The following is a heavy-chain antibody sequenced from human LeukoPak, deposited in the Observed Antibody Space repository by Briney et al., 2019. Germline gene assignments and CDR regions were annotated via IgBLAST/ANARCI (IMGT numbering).Heavy chain of an antibody. Sequence: GGSLRLSCAASGFTFSSHAMHWVRQAPGKGLEWVAVISYDGSNKYYADSVKGRFTISRDNSKNTLYLQMNSLRAEDTAVYYCARGFRGGDCPDYWGQGTLVTVSS. CDR2: ISYDGSNK. CDR3: ARGFRGGDCPDY. D-gene: IGHD2-21*02. V-gene: IGHV3-30*04. J-gene: IGHJ4*02. CDR1: GFTFSSHA.